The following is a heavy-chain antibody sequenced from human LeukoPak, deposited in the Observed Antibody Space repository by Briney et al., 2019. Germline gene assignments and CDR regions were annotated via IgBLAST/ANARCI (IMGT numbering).Heavy chain of an antibody. J-gene: IGHJ4*02. D-gene: IGHD3-10*01. CDR3: ARRNYYGSGSYYALSY. V-gene: IGHV5-10-1*01. CDR2: IDPSDSYT. CDR1: GYSFTSYW. Sequence: GESLRISCQGSGYSFTSYWISWVRQMPEKGLEWMGRIDPSDSYTNYRPSFQGHVTISADKSISTAYLQWSSLKASDTAMYYCARRNYYGSGSYYALSYWGQGTLVTVSS.